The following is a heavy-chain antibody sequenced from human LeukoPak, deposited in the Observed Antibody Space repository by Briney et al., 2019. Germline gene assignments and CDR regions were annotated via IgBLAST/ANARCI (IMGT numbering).Heavy chain of an antibody. CDR3: ARDLRGYYGSGSYRARVNYYYYMDV. D-gene: IGHD3-10*01. CDR1: GFTVSSNY. J-gene: IGHJ6*03. CDR2: IYSGGNT. V-gene: IGHV3-66*01. Sequence: GGSLRLSCAASGFTVSSNYMSWVRQAPGKGLEWVSVIYSGGNTYYADSVKGRFTISRDNSKNTLYLQMNSLRAEDTAVYYCARDLRGYYGSGSYRARVNYYYYMDVWGKGTTVTISS.